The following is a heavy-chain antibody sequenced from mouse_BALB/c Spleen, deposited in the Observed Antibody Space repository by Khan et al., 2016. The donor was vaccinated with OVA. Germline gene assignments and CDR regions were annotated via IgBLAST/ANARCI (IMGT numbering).Heavy chain of an antibody. Sequence: VQLQQSGAELARPGASVKLSCKASGYTFTSYWMQWVKQRPGQGLEWIGTIYPGDGDTRYTQKFKGKATLTADKYSSTAYMQLSSLASEDSAVYYCASYRYDYFDYWGQGTTLTGSS. D-gene: IGHD2-14*01. J-gene: IGHJ2*01. V-gene: IGHV1-87*01. CDR3: ASYRYDYFDY. CDR2: IYPGDGDT. CDR1: GYTFTSYW.